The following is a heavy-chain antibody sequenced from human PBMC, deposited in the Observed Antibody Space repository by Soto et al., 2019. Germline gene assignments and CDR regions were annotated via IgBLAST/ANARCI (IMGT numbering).Heavy chain of an antibody. Sequence: ASVKVSCKASGYTFTGYYMHWVRQAPGQGLEWMGWINPNSGGTNYAQKFQGRVTMTRDTSISTAYMELSRLRSDDTAVYYCARVKVEGYDFWSGYYIEDWFDPWGQGTLVTVSS. D-gene: IGHD3-3*01. CDR3: ARVKVEGYDFWSGYYIEDWFDP. CDR1: GYTFTGYY. J-gene: IGHJ5*02. V-gene: IGHV1-2*02. CDR2: INPNSGGT.